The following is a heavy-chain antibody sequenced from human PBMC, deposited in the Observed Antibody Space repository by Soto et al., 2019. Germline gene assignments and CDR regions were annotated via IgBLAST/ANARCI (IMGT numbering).Heavy chain of an antibody. Sequence: QITLKESGPTRVKPTQTLALTCNFSGFSLSTSGVGVGWIRQPPGKALECLGIIYWDDDRRYSPSLKNRLTITKDTSKNEVVLIMTNMDPEDTGTYYCAHRRVGVGSGWDVGVFDYWGQGFLVTVSS. CDR2: IYWDDDR. D-gene: IGHD2-15*01. V-gene: IGHV2-5*02. CDR3: AHRRVGVGSGWDVGVFDY. CDR1: GFSLSTSGVG. J-gene: IGHJ4*02.